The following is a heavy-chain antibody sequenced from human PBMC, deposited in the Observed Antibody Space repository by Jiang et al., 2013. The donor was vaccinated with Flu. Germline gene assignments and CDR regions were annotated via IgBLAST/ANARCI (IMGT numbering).Heavy chain of an antibody. CDR1: GFSLSTSGMC. CDR2: IDWDDDE. Sequence: KPTQTLTLTCTFSGFSLSTSGMCVSWIRQPPGKALEWLARIDWDDDEYYSASLKTRLTISKDTSKNQVVLTMTNMDPVDTATYYCARTYSSGRTVLGNIGGGYYYYYGMDVWGKGTTVTVSS. CDR3: ARTYSSGRTVLGNIGGGYYYYYGMDV. V-gene: IGHV2-70*11. J-gene: IGHJ6*04. D-gene: IGHD6-19*01.